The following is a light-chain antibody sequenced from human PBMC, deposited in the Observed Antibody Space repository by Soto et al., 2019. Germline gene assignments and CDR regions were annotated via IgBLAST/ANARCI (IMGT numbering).Light chain of an antibody. J-gene: IGKJ1*01. CDR3: QQYYTSPRT. Sequence: EIVLTQSPGTLSLSPGERATLSCRASQSVSSSFLAWYQQRPGQAPSLLIYGASSRATGIPDRFSGSGSGTDFTLTITRLEPEDFAVYYCQQYYTSPRTFGQGTKVDIK. V-gene: IGKV3-20*01. CDR2: GAS. CDR1: QSVSSSF.